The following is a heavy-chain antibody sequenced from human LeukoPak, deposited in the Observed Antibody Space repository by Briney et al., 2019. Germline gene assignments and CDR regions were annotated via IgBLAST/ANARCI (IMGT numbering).Heavy chain of an antibody. V-gene: IGHV3-23*01. CDR2: ISDRGGTT. Sequence: PGGSLRLSCAVTGVTLSNYAMSWVRQAPGKGLEWVAGISDRGGTTNYAQSVKGRFTISRDNPKNTLYLQMNSLRAEDTAVYFCAKRGVVIRVILVGFHKEAYYFDSWGQGALVTVSS. D-gene: IGHD3-22*01. CDR3: AKRGVVIRVILVGFHKEAYYFDS. CDR1: GVTLSNYA. J-gene: IGHJ4*02.